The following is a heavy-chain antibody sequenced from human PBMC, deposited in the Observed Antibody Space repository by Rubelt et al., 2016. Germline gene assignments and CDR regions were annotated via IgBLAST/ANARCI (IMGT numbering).Heavy chain of an antibody. CDR1: GFTFSSYS. Sequence: EVQLVESGGGLVQPGGSLRLSCAASGFTFSSYSMNWVRQATGKGLVWVANINQAGSEEHYVGSVKGRFTISRDNTKNSLKLQMNNLSAEETAGYYCAGGRNGALWGQGTLVIVSS. CDR2: INQAGSEE. D-gene: IGHD2-8*01. J-gene: IGHJ4*02. CDR3: AGGRNGAL. V-gene: IGHV3-7*03.